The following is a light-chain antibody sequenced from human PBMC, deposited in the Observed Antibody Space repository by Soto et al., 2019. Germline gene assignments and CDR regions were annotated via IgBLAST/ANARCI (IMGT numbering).Light chain of an antibody. CDR1: QSVSSN. Sequence: EIVLTQSPATLSLSPGERATLFCISSQSVSSNLAWYQQKPGQAPRLLIYGASSRATGIPARFSGSGSGTEFTLTISSLQSEDFAVYYCQQYNKWPPRTFGQGTRLEIK. V-gene: IGKV3-15*01. CDR2: GAS. CDR3: QQYNKWPPRT. J-gene: IGKJ5*01.